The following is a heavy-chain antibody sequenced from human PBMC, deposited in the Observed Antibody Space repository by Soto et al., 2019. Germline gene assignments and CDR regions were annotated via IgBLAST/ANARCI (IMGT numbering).Heavy chain of an antibody. CDR3: ARPVLRYFDWSFGALDY. CDR1: GFTFSSYG. J-gene: IGHJ4*02. V-gene: IGHV3-33*01. D-gene: IGHD3-9*01. CDR2: IWYDGSNK. Sequence: GESLKISCAASGFTFSSYGMHWVRQAPGKGLEWVAVIWYDGSNKYYADSVKGRFTISRDNSKNTLYLQMNSLRAEDTAVYYCARPVLRYFDWSFGALDYWGQGTLVTVSS.